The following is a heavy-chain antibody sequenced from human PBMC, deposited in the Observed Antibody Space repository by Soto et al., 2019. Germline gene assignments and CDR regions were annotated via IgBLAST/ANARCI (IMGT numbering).Heavy chain of an antibody. J-gene: IGHJ4*02. CDR3: ARRDGYNIPYFDY. CDR1: GGSISSSSYY. CDR2: TYFSGST. D-gene: IGHD5-12*01. Sequence: QLQLQESGPGLVKPSETLSLTCTVSGGSISSSSYYWGWIRQPPGKGLEWIGSTYFSGSTYYNPSLKSRVTISVDSSKNQFSLKLSSVTTADTAVYYCARRDGYNIPYFDYWGQGTLVTVSS. V-gene: IGHV4-39*01.